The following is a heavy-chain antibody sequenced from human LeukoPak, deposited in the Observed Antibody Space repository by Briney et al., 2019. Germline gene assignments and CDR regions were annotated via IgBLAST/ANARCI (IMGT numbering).Heavy chain of an antibody. D-gene: IGHD2-2*01. J-gene: IGHJ4*02. CDR3: ARGRHYCSSTSCSYFDY. CDR1: GGSISSYY. Sequence: PSGTLSLTCTVSGGSISSYYWSWIRQPAGKGLEWIGRIYTSGSTNYNPSLKSRVTMSVDTSKNQFSLKLSSVTAADTAVYYCARGRHYCSSTSCSYFDYWGQGTLVTVSS. CDR2: IYTSGST. V-gene: IGHV4-4*07.